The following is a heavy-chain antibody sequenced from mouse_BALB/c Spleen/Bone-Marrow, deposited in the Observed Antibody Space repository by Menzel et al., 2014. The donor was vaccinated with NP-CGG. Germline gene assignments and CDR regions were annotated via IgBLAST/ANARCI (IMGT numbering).Heavy chain of an antibody. CDR1: GYSITSGYY. Sequence: EVKLMESGPGLVKPSQSLPPTCSVTGYSITSGYYWNWIRQFPGNKLEWMGYISYDGSNNYNPSLKNRISITRDTSKNQFFLKLSSVTTEDTATFYCARGFITTVVPFAYWGQGTLVTVSA. D-gene: IGHD1-1*01. CDR2: ISYDGSN. V-gene: IGHV3-6*02. J-gene: IGHJ3*01. CDR3: ARGFITTVVPFAY.